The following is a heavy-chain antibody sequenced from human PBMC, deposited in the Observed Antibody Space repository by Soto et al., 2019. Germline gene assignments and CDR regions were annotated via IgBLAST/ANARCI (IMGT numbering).Heavy chain of an antibody. CDR1: GYSFTSYW. Sequence: GASLKISCKGSGYSFTSYWIGWVRQMPGKGLEWRGIIYPGDSDTRYSQSFQGQVTISADKSISTAYLQWSSLKASDTAMYYCARSSSSSHYYYYYGMDVWGQGTTVTVSS. CDR3: ARSSSSSHYYYYYGMDV. CDR2: IYPGDSDT. D-gene: IGHD6-6*01. V-gene: IGHV5-51*01. J-gene: IGHJ6*02.